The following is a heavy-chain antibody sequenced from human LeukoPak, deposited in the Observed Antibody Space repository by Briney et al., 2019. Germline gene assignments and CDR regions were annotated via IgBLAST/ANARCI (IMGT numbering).Heavy chain of an antibody. J-gene: IGHJ3*02. CDR2: IYYSGST. CDR1: GGPISSSSYY. Sequence: SETLSLTCTVSGGPISSSSYYWGWIRQPPGKGLEWIGSIYYSGSTYYNPSLKSRVTISVDTSKNQFSLKLSSVTAADTAVYYCARAVKVVVITTGAFDIWGQGTMVTVSS. V-gene: IGHV4-39*07. CDR3: ARAVKVVVITTGAFDI. D-gene: IGHD3-22*01.